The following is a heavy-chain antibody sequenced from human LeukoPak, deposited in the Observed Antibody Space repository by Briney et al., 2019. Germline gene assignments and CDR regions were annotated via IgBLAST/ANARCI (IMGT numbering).Heavy chain of an antibody. V-gene: IGHV3-64D*06. CDR2: ISSNGGST. D-gene: IGHD2-2*01. CDR1: GFTFSSYA. J-gene: IGHJ4*02. CDR3: VKPYCNSTSCLYFDY. Sequence: GGSLRLSCSASGFTFSSYAMHWVRQAPGKGLEYVSAISSNGGSTYYADSVKGRFTISRDNSKNTLYLQMSSLRAEDTAVYYCVKPYCNSTSCLYFDYWGQGTLVTVSS.